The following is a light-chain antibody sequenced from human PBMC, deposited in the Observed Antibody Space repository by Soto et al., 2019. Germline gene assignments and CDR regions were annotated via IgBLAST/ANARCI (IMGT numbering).Light chain of an antibody. J-gene: IGKJ4*01. CDR2: AAS. V-gene: IGKV1-39*01. CDR1: QSIAGF. Sequence: DIQMTQSPSSLSASVGDRVTITCRAGQSIAGFVNWYQQKPGKAPNLLIYAASTLQSGVPSRFSGSGSGTDFTLTISSLQPEDFAMYYCQQSYSNSLTFGGGTKVGIK. CDR3: QQSYSNSLT.